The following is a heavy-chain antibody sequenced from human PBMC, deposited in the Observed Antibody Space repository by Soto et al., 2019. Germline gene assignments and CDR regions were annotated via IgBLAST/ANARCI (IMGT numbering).Heavy chain of an antibody. Sequence: SETLSLTCTVSVDSITTYYWSWIRQPAGKGLEWIGRIDTSGNTNYNPSLKSRVTMSVDTSKKQFSLKLTSVTAADTAVYYCAAVGGYYGDYPNFDYWGRGTQVTVSS. V-gene: IGHV4-4*07. D-gene: IGHD4-17*01. CDR3: AAVGGYYGDYPNFDY. CDR1: VDSITTYY. CDR2: IDTSGNT. J-gene: IGHJ4*02.